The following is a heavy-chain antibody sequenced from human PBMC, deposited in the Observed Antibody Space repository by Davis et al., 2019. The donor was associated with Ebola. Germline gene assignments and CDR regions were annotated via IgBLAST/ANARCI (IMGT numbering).Heavy chain of an antibody. D-gene: IGHD3-3*01. J-gene: IGHJ6*02. CDR2: IRSKAYGGTT. CDR3: TRENLLVPYYYYGMDV. Sequence: GESLKISCTASGFTFGDYAMSWFRQAPGKGLEWVGFIRSKAYGGTTEYAASVKGRFTISRDDSKSIAYLQMNSLKTEDTAVYYCTRENLLVPYYYYGMDVWGQGTTVTVSS. CDR1: GFTFGDYA. V-gene: IGHV3-49*03.